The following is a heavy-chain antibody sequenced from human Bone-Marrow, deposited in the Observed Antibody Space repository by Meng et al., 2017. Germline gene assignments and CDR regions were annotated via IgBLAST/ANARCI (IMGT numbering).Heavy chain of an antibody. CDR3: ACPSGYSGYDVGAYYYYGMDV. CDR2: ISSSGSTI. Sequence: GGSLRLSCAASGFTFSDYYMSWIRQAPGKGLEWVSYISSSGSTIYYADSVKGRFTISRDNAKNSLYLQMNSLRAEDTAVYYCACPSGYSGYDVGAYYYYGMDVWGQGTTVTVSS. CDR1: GFTFSDYY. J-gene: IGHJ6*02. D-gene: IGHD5-12*01. V-gene: IGHV3-11*04.